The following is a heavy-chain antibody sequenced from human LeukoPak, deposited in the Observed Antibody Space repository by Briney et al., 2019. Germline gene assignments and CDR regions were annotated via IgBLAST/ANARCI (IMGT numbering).Heavy chain of an antibody. CDR3: TRDRSGSYLDY. CDR1: GFTLSTYA. J-gene: IGHJ4*02. CDR2: TSSSDAGT. V-gene: IGHV3-23*01. D-gene: IGHD1-26*01. Sequence: GGSLRLSCAASGFTLSTYAMSWVRQTPGKGLEWVAATSSSDAGTYHADSVRGRFTISRDNSKNTLYLQMNSLKTEDTAVYYCTRDRSGSYLDYWGQGTLVTVSS.